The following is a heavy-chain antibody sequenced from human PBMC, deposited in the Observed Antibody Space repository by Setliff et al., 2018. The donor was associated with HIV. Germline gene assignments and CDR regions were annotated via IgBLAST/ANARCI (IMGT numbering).Heavy chain of an antibody. CDR1: GGSISGYH. D-gene: IGHD6-13*01. J-gene: IGHJ4*02. CDR2: IYTSRGT. CDR3: ARSPSYRSSWEYYFDY. V-gene: IGHV4-4*09. Sequence: PSETLSLTCTVSGGSISGYHWNWLRQTPGKGLEWIGYIYTSRGTNYNHSLRTRATISVDTSNQFSLKLSSVTAADAAVYYCARSPSYRSSWEYYFDYWGQGILVTVSS.